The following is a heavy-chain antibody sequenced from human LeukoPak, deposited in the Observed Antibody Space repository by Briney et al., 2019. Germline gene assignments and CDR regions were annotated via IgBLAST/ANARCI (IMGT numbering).Heavy chain of an antibody. V-gene: IGHV1-69*05. J-gene: IGHJ5*02. CDR2: IIPIFGTA. D-gene: IGHD6-13*01. Sequence: SVKVSCKASGYAFTSYGISWVRQAPGQGLEWMGGIIPIFGTANYAQKFQGRVTITTDESTSTAYMELSSLRSEDTAVYYCARVAGWFDPWGQGTLVTVSS. CDR1: GYAFTSYG. CDR3: ARVAGWFDP.